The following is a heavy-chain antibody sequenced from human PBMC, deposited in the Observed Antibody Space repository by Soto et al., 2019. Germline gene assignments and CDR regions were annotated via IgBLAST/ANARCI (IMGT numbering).Heavy chain of an antibody. CDR1: GFTFSTYG. CDR2: ISGCGGDT. Sequence: EVQLLESGGGLVQPRGSLSLSCAASGFTFSTYGMSWVRQAPGKGLEWVSVISGCGGDTYYAGSVKGRFTISRDNSKNPRYLEMNSLRAEDTAVYYCAKTRQWGLPLSGGMDVWGQGTTVTVSS. D-gene: IGHD3-16*01. CDR3: AKTRQWGLPLSGGMDV. J-gene: IGHJ6*02. V-gene: IGHV3-23*01.